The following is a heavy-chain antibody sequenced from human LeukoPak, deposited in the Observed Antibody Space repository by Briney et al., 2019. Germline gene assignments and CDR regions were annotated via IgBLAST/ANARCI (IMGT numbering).Heavy chain of an antibody. Sequence: GGSLRLSCVDSGFTLGRYAMSWVRQAPGKGLEWVSGIGGSGESTYYADSVRGRFTISRDNSKNTLYLQMNSLRVEDTAVYYCARDPALFYYDSGSYAHDWGQGTLVTVSS. CDR3: ARDPALFYYDSGSYAHD. J-gene: IGHJ4*02. CDR1: GFTLGRYA. V-gene: IGHV3-23*01. D-gene: IGHD3-10*01. CDR2: IGGSGEST.